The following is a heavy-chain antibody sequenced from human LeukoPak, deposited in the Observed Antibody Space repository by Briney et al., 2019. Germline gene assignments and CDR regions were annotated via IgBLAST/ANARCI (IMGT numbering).Heavy chain of an antibody. J-gene: IGHJ4*02. D-gene: IGHD2-2*01. CDR2: INGGNGKT. CDR1: GYTFTDYA. CDR3: VRDGGYQLLVI. V-gene: IGHV1-3*01. Sequence: ASVKVSCKASGYTFTDYAVHWVRQAPGQSLEWMGYINGGNGKTEYSQKFQGRLTITRDISATTAYMELSSLRSEDTAVYYCVRDGGYQLLVIWGRGTLVTVSS.